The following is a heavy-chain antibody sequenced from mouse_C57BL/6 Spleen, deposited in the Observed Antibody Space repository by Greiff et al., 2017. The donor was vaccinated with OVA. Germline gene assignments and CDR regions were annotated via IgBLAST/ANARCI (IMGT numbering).Heavy chain of an antibody. CDR3: TRANWDGAMDY. Sequence: VKLMESGAELVRPGASVTLSCKASGYTFTDYEMHWVKQTPVHGLEWIGAIDPETGGTAYNQKFKGKAILTADKSSSTAYMELRSLTSEDSAVYYCTRANWDGAMDYWGQGTSVTVSS. CDR2: IDPETGGT. CDR1: GYTFTDYE. V-gene: IGHV1-15*01. D-gene: IGHD4-1*01. J-gene: IGHJ4*01.